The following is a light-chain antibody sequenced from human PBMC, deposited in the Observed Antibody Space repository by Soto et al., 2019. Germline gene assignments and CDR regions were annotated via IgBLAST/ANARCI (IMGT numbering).Light chain of an antibody. CDR1: SSDIGGYNF. V-gene: IGLV2-14*01. Sequence: QSALTQPASVSGSPGQSITISCTGTSSDIGGYNFVSWYHQHPGKAPKLMIYDGSNRPSGVSNRFSGSKSGNTASLTISGLQAEDEADYYCSSHASSNTVVFGGGTKLTVL. CDR3: SSHASSNTVV. J-gene: IGLJ3*02. CDR2: DGS.